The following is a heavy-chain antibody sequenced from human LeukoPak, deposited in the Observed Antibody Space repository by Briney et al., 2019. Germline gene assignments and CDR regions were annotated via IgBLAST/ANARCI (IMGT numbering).Heavy chain of an antibody. V-gene: IGHV4-39*01. Sequence: PSETLSLTCTVSGGSISSSSYYWGWIRQPPGKGLEWIGSIYYSGNTYYNPSLKSRVTISVDTSKNQFSLKLSSVTAADTAVYYCARGSKKYYSGYDGRTYYFDYWGQGTLVTVSS. J-gene: IGHJ4*02. CDR2: IYYSGNT. CDR3: ARGSKKYYSGYDGRTYYFDY. D-gene: IGHD5-12*01. CDR1: GGSISSSSYY.